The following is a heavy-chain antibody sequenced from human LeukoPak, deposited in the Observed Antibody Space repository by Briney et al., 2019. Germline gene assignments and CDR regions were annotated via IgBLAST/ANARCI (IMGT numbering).Heavy chain of an antibody. J-gene: IGHJ4*02. V-gene: IGHV4-4*02. CDR2: IHDSGTT. CDR1: GASITSSHW. CDR3: AREIFGGYNPGAY. Sequence: SETLSLTCAVSGASITSSHWWSWARQPPGKGLEWIGEIHDSGTTNYKPSLKSRVTMSLDKSNNQISLKLTSVTAADTAVYYCAREIFGGYNPGAYWGQGILVTVSS. D-gene: IGHD3-3*01.